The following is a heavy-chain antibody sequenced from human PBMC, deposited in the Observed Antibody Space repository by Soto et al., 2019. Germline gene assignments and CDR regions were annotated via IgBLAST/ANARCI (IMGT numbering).Heavy chain of an antibody. D-gene: IGHD3-3*01. Sequence: KPSETLSLTCAVYGGSFSGYYWSWIRQPPGKGLEWIGEINHSGSTNYNPSLKSRVTISVDTSKNQFSLKLSSVTAADTAVYYCARLKYYDFWSGYYGIDYWGQGTLVTVSS. J-gene: IGHJ4*02. CDR1: GGSFSGYY. CDR2: INHSGST. V-gene: IGHV4-34*01. CDR3: ARLKYYDFWSGYYGIDY.